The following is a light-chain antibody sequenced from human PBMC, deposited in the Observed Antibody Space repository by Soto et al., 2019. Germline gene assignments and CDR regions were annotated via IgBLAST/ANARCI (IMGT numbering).Light chain of an antibody. CDR3: QQYGGASPIT. CDR1: QSVANNY. Sequence: IVLTQSPVTLSLSPGERATLSCRASQSVANNYFASYLQKPGQSPRLLIYAASARATGIPHRFSGSGSGTDVALTISTLEPEDFGVYYCQQYGGASPITFGQGTRLEIK. J-gene: IGKJ5*01. V-gene: IGKV3-20*01. CDR2: AAS.